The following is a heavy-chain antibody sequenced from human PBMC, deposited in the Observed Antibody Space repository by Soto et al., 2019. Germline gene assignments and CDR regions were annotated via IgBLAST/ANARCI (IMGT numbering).Heavy chain of an antibody. CDR2: INHSGST. J-gene: IGHJ4*02. CDR3: ARGIAAALDY. D-gene: IGHD6-13*01. CDR1: GGSFSGYY. Sequence: SETLSLTCAVYGGSFSGYYWSWIRQPPGKGLEWIGEINHSGSTNYNPSLKSRVTISVDTSKNQFSLKLSSVTAADTAVYYCARGIAAALDYWGQGTLVTVSS. V-gene: IGHV4-34*01.